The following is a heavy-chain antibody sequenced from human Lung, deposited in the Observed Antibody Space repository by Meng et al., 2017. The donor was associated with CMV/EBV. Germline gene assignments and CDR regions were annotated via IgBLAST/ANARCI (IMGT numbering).Heavy chain of an antibody. Sequence: QVQRQESGRGLVKPSGTRSLTCAVSGGSISSSNWWSWVRQPPGKGLEWIGEIYHSGSTNYNPSLKSRVTISVDKSKNQFSLKLSSVTAADTAVYYCASFPPPGKQWLVTDYWGQGTLVTVSS. CDR3: ASFPPPGKQWLVTDY. CDR2: IYHSGST. V-gene: IGHV4-4*02. D-gene: IGHD6-19*01. J-gene: IGHJ4*02. CDR1: GGSISSSNW.